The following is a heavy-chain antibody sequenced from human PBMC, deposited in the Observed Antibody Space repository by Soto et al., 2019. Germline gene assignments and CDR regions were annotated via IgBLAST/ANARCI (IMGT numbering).Heavy chain of an antibody. J-gene: IGHJ6*02. D-gene: IGHD6-13*01. CDR2: IWYDGSNK. V-gene: IGHV3-33*01. Sequence: PAGSLRLSCAASGFTFSSYGMHWVRQAPGKGLEWVAVIWYDGSNKYYADSVKGRFTISRDNSKNTLYLQMNSLRAEDTAVYYCARERWGSSWYSFYYYYGMDVWGQGTTVTVSS. CDR3: ARERWGSSWYSFYYYYGMDV. CDR1: GFTFSSYG.